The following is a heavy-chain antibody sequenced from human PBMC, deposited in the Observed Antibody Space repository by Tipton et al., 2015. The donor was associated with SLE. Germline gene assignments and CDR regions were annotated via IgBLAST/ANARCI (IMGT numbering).Heavy chain of an antibody. CDR2: IYYSGST. Sequence: TLSLTCTVSGGSISSYYWSWIRQPPGKGLEWIGYIYYSGSTNYNPSLKSRVTISVDTSKNQFSLKLSSVTAADTAVYYCARERGDYGDYFDYWGQGTLVTVSS. CDR3: ARERGDYGDYFDY. V-gene: IGHV4-59*01. D-gene: IGHD4-17*01. CDR1: GGSISSYY. J-gene: IGHJ4*02.